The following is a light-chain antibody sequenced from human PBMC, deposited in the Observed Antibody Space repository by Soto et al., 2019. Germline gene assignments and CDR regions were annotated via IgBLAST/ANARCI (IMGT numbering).Light chain of an antibody. CDR3: QERSHWPSLT. V-gene: IGKV3-11*01. Sequence: VLTQSPATLSLSPGEGASLSCRASQSISKYLAWYQQKPGQAPRLLIYDAINRVTGIPARFSGSGYGTDFTLTISSLEPEDFAVYFCQERSHWPSLTFGGGTKVEI. J-gene: IGKJ4*01. CDR1: QSISKY. CDR2: DAI.